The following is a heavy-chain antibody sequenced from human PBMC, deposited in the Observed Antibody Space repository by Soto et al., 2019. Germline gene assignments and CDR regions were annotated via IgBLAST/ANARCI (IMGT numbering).Heavy chain of an antibody. CDR2: IYYSVST. CDR3: ARGTGTSSYDP. V-gene: IGHV4-31*03. D-gene: IGHD1-1*01. J-gene: IGHJ5*02. Sequence: SSETLSLTCTVSGGSISSGGYYWSWIRQHPGKGLEWIGYIYYSVSTYYNPSLKSRVTISVDTSKDQFSLKLSSVTAADTAVYYCARGTGTSSYDPWGQGTLVTVSS. CDR1: GGSISSGGYY.